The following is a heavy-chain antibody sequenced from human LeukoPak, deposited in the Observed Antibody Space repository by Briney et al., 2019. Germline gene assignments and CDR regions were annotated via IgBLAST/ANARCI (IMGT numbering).Heavy chain of an antibody. CDR2: ISAYNGNT. J-gene: IGHJ3*02. CDR1: GYTFTGYY. D-gene: IGHD3-9*01. V-gene: IGHV1-18*04. Sequence: GASVKVSCKASGYTFTGYYMHWVRQAPGQGLEWMGWISAYNGNTNYAQKLQGRVTMTTDTSTSTAYMELRSLRSDDTAVYYCARMYYDILTGYSPGAFDIWGQGTMVTVSS. CDR3: ARMYYDILTGYSPGAFDI.